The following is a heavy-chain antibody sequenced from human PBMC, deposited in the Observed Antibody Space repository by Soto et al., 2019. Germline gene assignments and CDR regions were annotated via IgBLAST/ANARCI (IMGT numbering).Heavy chain of an antibody. V-gene: IGHV4-59*12. CDR1: GGSISSYY. D-gene: IGHD6-6*01. J-gene: IGHJ3*02. CDR3: AREGVVRAARRDAFDI. Sequence: SQTLSLTCTVSGGSISSYYWSWIRQPPGKGLEWIGYLYYRGSTNYNPSLKSRVTISVDTSKNQFSLKLSSVTAADTAVYYCAREGVVRAARRDAFDIWGQGTMVTVSS. CDR2: LYYRGST.